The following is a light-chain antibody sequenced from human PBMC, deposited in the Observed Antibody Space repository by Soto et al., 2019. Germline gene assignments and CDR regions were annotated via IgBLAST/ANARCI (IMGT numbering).Light chain of an antibody. V-gene: IGKV1-5*03. CDR1: QSISSW. CDR2: KAS. J-gene: IGKJ5*01. CDR3: QQYNSYPIT. Sequence: DIQMTQSPSTLSASVGDRVTITCRASQSISSWLAWYQQKPGKAPKLLIQKASSLESGVPSRFSGSGSGTEFTLTISSLQPDDFATYYCQQYNSYPITFGQGTRLEIK.